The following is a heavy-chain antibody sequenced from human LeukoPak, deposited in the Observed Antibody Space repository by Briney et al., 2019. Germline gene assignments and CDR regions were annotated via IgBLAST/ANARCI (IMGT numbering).Heavy chain of an antibody. CDR1: GDSISNYH. CDR2: IHYSGTT. V-gene: IGHV4-59*01. CDR3: ARDRSADRGFDY. Sequence: SETLSLTCTVSGDSISNYHWSWIRQSPGKRLEWIGYIHYSGTTNYNPSLRSRVTISVDMSRNQFSLKLNFVTAADTAVYYCARDRSADRGFDYWGQGTLVTVSS. J-gene: IGHJ4*02.